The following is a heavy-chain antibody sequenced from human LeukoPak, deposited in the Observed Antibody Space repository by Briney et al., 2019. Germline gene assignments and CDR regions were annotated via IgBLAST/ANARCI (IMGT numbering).Heavy chain of an antibody. D-gene: IGHD2-15*01. CDR3: AGDPYCTGGSCYHRFDY. V-gene: IGHV4-4*02. Sequence: SGTLSLTCAVSGGSIISSNWWSWVRQPPGKGLEWIGEIYHSGSTNYNPSLKSRVTISVDKSKNQFSLKLSSVTAADTAVYFCAGDPYCTGGSCYHRFDYWGQGTLVTVSS. CDR2: IYHSGST. J-gene: IGHJ4*02. CDR1: GGSIISSNW.